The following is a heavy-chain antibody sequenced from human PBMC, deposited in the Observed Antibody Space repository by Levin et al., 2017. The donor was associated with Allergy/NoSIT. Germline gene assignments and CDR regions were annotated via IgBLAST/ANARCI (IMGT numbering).Heavy chain of an antibody. D-gene: IGHD6-25*01. CDR3: ARGGAGSSGEVYYYYYGMDV. CDR1: GFTFSSYG. CDR2: IWYDGSNK. Sequence: GGSLRLSCAASGFTFSSYGMHWVRQAPGKGLEWVAVIWYDGSNKYYADSVKGRFTISRDNSKNTLYLQMNSLRAEDTAVYYCARGGAGSSGEVYYYYYGMDVWGQGTTVTVSS. V-gene: IGHV3-33*01. J-gene: IGHJ6*02.